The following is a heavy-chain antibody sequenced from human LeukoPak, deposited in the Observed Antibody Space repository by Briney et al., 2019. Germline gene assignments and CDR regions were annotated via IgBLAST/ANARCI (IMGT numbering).Heavy chain of an antibody. J-gene: IGHJ6*02. V-gene: IGHV3-11*01. CDR3: ARYNSSSYYGMDV. D-gene: IGHD6-6*01. CDR2: ISSSGRTI. Sequence: GGSLRLSCAASGFTFSDSYMSWIRQAPGKGLEWVSYISSSGRTIYYADSVKGRFTISRDNSKNTLYLQMNSLRAEDTAVYFCARYNSSSYYGMDVWGQGTTVTVSS. CDR1: GFTFSDSY.